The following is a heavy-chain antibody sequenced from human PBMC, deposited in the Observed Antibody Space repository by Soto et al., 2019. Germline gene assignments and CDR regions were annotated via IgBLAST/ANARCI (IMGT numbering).Heavy chain of an antibody. J-gene: IGHJ4*02. Sequence: GGSLRLSCAASGFTFSSYAMSWVRQAPGKGLEWVSAISGSGGSTYYADSVKGRFTISRDNSKNTLYLQMNSLRADDTAVYYCAKQRGRGVYIWVPVGSDYWGQGTLVTVSS. CDR2: ISGSGGST. D-gene: IGHD3-16*01. CDR3: AKQRGRGVYIWVPVGSDY. V-gene: IGHV3-23*01. CDR1: GFTFSSYA.